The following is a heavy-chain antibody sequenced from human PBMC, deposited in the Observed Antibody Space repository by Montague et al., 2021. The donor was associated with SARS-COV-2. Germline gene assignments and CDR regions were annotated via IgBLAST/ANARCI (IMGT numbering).Heavy chain of an antibody. D-gene: IGHD3-10*02. CDR2: IYYVGGT. J-gene: IGHJ5*01. CDR1: GGSISSYF. CDR3: ARATSVRGAVRWIDP. Sequence: SETLSLTCTVSGGSISSYFWSWIRQPPGKGLEWIAYIYYVGGTNYNPSLQSRVTISVETSKNQFSLKLTSLIAADTAVYYCARATSVRGAVRWIDPWGQGILVSVSS. V-gene: IGHV4-59*01.